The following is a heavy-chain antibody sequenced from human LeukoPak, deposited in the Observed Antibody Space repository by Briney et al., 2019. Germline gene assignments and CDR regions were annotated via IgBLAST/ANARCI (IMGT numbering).Heavy chain of an antibody. J-gene: IGHJ4*02. CDR3: ARDSRFRASLDY. D-gene: IGHD3-16*01. CDR1: GFTFSAYA. CDR2: ISYDGSNK. Sequence: GGSLRLSCVASGFTFSAYAIHWVRQAPGKGLEWVAVISYDGSNKYYADSVRGRFTISRDNSKNTLYLQMNSLRAEDTAVYYCARDSRFRASLDYWGQGALVTVSS. V-gene: IGHV3-30-3*01.